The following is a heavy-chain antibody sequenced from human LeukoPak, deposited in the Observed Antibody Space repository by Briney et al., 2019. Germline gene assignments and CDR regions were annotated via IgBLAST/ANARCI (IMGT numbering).Heavy chain of an antibody. V-gene: IGHV3-23*01. Sequence: GGSLSLSCAASGFTFCNYAMSWVRQAPGKGLEGVAAMSVSGGSTYYEESLKGRFTISRDTSKNTLHLQMNGLRAEDTAVYYCAKRDYDYVWGSYRPNDAFDIWRQGTMVTVSS. CDR2: MSVSGGST. D-gene: IGHD3-16*02. J-gene: IGHJ3*02. CDR3: AKRDYDYVWGSYRPNDAFDI. CDR1: GFTFCNYA.